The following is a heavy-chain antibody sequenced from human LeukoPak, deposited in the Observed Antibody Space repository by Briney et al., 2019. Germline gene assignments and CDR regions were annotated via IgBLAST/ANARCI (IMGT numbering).Heavy chain of an antibody. CDR2: IKQDGSET. CDR1: GFIFTTYW. V-gene: IGHV3-7*03. CDR3: ASSVFSFSGSQWDPFDI. J-gene: IGHJ3*02. Sequence: PGGSLRLSCAASGFIFTTYWMTWVRQAPGKGLERVANIKQDGSETYYVDSVKGRFTILRDNTKNPLYLQMINLRAEDTAMYYCASSVFSFSGSQWDPFDIWGQGTMVTVSS. D-gene: IGHD6-19*01.